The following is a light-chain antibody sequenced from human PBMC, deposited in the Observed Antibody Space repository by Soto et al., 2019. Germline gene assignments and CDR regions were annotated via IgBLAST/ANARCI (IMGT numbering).Light chain of an antibody. CDR3: QGYNVFT. Sequence: DIQMTQSPSTLSASVGDRVTITCRASQSISSWLAWYQQKPGKAPKLLIYDASSLESGVPSRFSGSGSGTEFTLTISSLQRDDFATYYCQGYNVFTFGPGTKVDIK. J-gene: IGKJ3*01. CDR2: DAS. V-gene: IGKV1-5*01. CDR1: QSISSW.